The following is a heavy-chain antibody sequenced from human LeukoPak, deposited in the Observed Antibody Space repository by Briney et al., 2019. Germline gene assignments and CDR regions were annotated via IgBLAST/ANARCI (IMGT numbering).Heavy chain of an antibody. CDR2: INPSGGST. D-gene: IGHD1-20*01. V-gene: IGHV1-46*01. Sequence: ASVKVSCKASGYTFTSYYMHWVRQAPGQGLEWMGIINPSGGSTSYAQKFQGRVTMTRDMSTSTVYMELSSLRSEDTAVYYCARNSNNWNDVPSYYYYYMDVWGKGTTVTVSS. CDR1: GYTFTSYY. J-gene: IGHJ6*03. CDR3: ARNSNNWNDVPSYYYYYMDV.